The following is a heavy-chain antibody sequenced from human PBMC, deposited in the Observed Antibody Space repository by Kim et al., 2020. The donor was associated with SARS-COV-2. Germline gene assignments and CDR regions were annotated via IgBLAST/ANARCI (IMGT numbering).Heavy chain of an antibody. CDR1: GYTFTSYG. D-gene: IGHD3-10*01. CDR3: ATTPMDYYGSGSYNWFDP. J-gene: IGHJ5*02. Sequence: ASVKVSCKASGYTFTSYGISWVRQAPGQGLEWMGWISAYNGNTNYAQKLQGRVTMTTDTSTSTAYMELRSLRSDDTAVYYCATTPMDYYGSGSYNWFDPWGQGTLVTVSS. V-gene: IGHV1-18*04. CDR2: ISAYNGNT.